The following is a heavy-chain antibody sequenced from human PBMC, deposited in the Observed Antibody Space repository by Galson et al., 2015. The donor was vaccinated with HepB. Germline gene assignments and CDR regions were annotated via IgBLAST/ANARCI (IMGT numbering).Heavy chain of an antibody. CDR3: AREPRTRRYYYDSSTYGPVDY. D-gene: IGHD3-22*01. CDR1: GFTFTNYA. J-gene: IGHJ4*02. Sequence: SLRLSCAASGFTFTNYAMHWVRQAPGEGLEWVAVTSYDEMYKYYTDSVRGRFTISRDNSKNTLYLQMNSLRTEDTAVYYCAREPRTRRYYYDSSTYGPVDYWGQGSLVTVSS. V-gene: IGHV3-30*04. CDR2: TSYDEMYK.